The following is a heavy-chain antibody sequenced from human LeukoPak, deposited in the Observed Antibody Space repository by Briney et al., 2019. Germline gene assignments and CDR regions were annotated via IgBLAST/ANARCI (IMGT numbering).Heavy chain of an antibody. V-gene: IGHV3-7*03. CDR3: AKDTARSGSDAFDI. D-gene: IGHD1-26*01. CDR2: IKQDGSEK. CDR1: GFTFSSYW. Sequence: PGGSLRLSCAASGFTFSSYWMSWVRQAPGKGLEWVANIKQDGSEKYYVDSVKGRFTISRDSAKNSLYLQMNSLRAEDTALYYCAKDTARSGSDAFDIWGQGTMVTVSS. J-gene: IGHJ3*02.